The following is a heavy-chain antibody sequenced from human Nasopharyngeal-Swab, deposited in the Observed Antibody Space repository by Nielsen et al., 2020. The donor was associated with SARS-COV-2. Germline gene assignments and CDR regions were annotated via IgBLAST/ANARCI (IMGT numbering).Heavy chain of an antibody. CDR2: IKQDGSEK. CDR1: GFTFSTYW. J-gene: IGHJ4*02. V-gene: IGHV3-7*01. CDR3: ATDGYSFGYDRGY. D-gene: IGHD4-11*01. Sequence: GESLKISCATSGFTFSTYWMTWVRQAPGKGLEWVANIKQDGSEKYYIDSVKGRFTISRDNAKSSLSLEMNSLRVEDTALYYCATDGYSFGYDRGYWGQGTLVIVSS.